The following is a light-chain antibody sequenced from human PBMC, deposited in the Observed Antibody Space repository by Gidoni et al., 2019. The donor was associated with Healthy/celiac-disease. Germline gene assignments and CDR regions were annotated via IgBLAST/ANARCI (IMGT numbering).Light chain of an antibody. CDR1: QSISSY. CDR3: QQYNSYSYT. CDR2: KAS. Sequence: DIQMTQSPSTLSASVGDRVTITCRASQSISSYLAWYQQKPGKAPKLLICKASSLESGVPARFSGSGSGTEFTLTISSLHPDVFATYYCQQYNSYSYTFGQGTKLEIK. V-gene: IGKV1-5*03. J-gene: IGKJ2*01.